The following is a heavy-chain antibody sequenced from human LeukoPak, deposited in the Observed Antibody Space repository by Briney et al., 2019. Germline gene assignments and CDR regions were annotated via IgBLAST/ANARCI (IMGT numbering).Heavy chain of an antibody. CDR2: ISYDGSNK. V-gene: IGHV3-30*04. J-gene: IGHJ6*02. D-gene: IGHD3-9*01. CDR1: GFTFSSYA. Sequence: GGSLRLSCAASGFTFSSYAMHWVRQAPGKGLEWVAVISYDGSNKYYADSVKGRFTISRDNSKNTLYLQMNSLRAEDTAVYYCARFGILAAPYYYCGMDVWGQGTTVTVSS. CDR3: ARFGILAAPYYYCGMDV.